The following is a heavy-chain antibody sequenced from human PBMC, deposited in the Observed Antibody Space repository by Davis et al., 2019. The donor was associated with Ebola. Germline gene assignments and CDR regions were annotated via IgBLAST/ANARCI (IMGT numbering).Heavy chain of an antibody. CDR3: ARQSSIQLWHYFDY. Sequence: MPSETLSLTCTVSGGSMNSVYWNWIRQSPGKGPEWIGDIYHSGNTNSNPSLKSRVTISIDTSKNQFSLKLNSVTAADTAVYYCARQSSIQLWHYFDYWGQGTLVTVSS. V-gene: IGHV4-59*01. CDR2: IYHSGNT. J-gene: IGHJ4*02. D-gene: IGHD5-18*01. CDR1: GGSMNSVY.